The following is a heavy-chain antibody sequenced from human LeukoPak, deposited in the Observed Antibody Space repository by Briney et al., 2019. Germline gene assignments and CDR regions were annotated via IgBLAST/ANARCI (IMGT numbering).Heavy chain of an antibody. Sequence: PGRSLRLSCTASGFTFGDYAMSWFRQAPGKGLEWVAFIRYDGSNKYYADSVKGRFTISRDNSKNTLYLQMNSLRAEDTAVYYCAKVGIVVVPAARGAFDIWGQGTMVTVSS. CDR1: GFTFGDYA. J-gene: IGHJ3*02. V-gene: IGHV3-30*02. D-gene: IGHD2-2*01. CDR3: AKVGIVVVPAARGAFDI. CDR2: IRYDGSNK.